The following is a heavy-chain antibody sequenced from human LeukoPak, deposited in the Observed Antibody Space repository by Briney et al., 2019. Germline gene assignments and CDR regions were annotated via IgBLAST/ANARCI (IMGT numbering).Heavy chain of an antibody. J-gene: IGHJ4*02. Sequence: ASVKVSCKASGYTFTGYYMHCVRQAPGQGLEWMGWINPNSGGTNYAQKFQGRVTMTRDTSISTAYMELSRLRFDDTAVFYCAINKQGKSLDYWGQGTLVTVSS. CDR3: AINKQGKSLDY. CDR1: GYTFTGYY. CDR2: INPNSGGT. V-gene: IGHV1-2*02.